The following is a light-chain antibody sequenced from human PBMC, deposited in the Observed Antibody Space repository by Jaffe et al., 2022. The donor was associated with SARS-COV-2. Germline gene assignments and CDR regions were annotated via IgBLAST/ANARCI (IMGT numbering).Light chain of an antibody. V-gene: IGKV3-11*01. CDR3: QQRSNWPLLT. J-gene: IGKJ4*01. CDR2: DAY. Sequence: EIVLTQSPATLSLSPGERATLSCRASQSVSIYLAWYQQKLGQAPRLLIYDAYNRATGVPARFSGSGSGTDFTLTISSLEPEDFALYYCQQRSNWPLLTFGGGTRVEIK. CDR1: QSVSIY.